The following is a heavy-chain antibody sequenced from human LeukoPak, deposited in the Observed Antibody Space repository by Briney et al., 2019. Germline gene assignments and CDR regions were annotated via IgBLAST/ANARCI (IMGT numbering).Heavy chain of an antibody. CDR3: ASDKGITGTSYYYYGMDV. CDR1: GFTFSSYA. V-gene: IGHV3-30-3*01. Sequence: PGRSLRLSCAASGFTFSSYAMHWVRQAPGKGLEWVAVISYDGSNKYYADSVKGRFTISRDNSKNTLYLQMNSLRAEDTAVYYCASDKGITGTSYYYYGMDVWGQGTTVTVSS. D-gene: IGHD1-7*01. J-gene: IGHJ6*02. CDR2: ISYDGSNK.